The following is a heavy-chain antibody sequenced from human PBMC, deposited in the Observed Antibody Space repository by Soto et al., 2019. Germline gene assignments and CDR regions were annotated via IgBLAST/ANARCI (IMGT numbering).Heavy chain of an antibody. J-gene: IGHJ4*02. V-gene: IGHV4-34*01. D-gene: IGHD6-13*01. CDR1: GGSFSGYY. CDR3: ARVDGRIAAAGTPQGPDY. CDR2: INHSGST. Sequence: PSETLSLTCAVYGGSFSGYYWSWIRQPPGKELEWIGEINHSGSTNYNPSLKSRVTISVDTSKNQFSLKLSSVTAADTAVYYCARVDGRIAAAGTPQGPDYWGQGTLVTVSS.